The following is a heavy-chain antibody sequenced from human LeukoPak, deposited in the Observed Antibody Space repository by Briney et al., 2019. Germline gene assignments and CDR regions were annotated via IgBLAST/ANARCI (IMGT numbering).Heavy chain of an antibody. CDR1: GGSFSGYY. V-gene: IGHV4-34*01. CDR3: ARGRSYYYGSGSLRGRTYYYGMDV. Sequence: PSETLSLTCAVYGGSFSGYYWSWIRQPPGKWLEWIGEINHSGSTNYNPSLKSRATISVDTSKNQFSLKLSSVTAADTAVYYCARGRSYYYGSGSLRGRTYYYGMDVWGQGTTVTVSS. J-gene: IGHJ6*02. D-gene: IGHD3-10*01. CDR2: INHSGST.